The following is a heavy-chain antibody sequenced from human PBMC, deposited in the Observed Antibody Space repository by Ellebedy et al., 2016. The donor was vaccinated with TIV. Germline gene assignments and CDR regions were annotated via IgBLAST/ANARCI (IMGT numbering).Heavy chain of an antibody. CDR3: ARAHFGHDYLGYNYYLDV. CDR2: VYRTGST. CDR1: GGSIISGTYY. J-gene: IGHJ6*03. Sequence: LRLXCNVSGGSIISGTYYWTWIRQPAGKGLEWVGRVYRTGSTNYNPSLESRVTMAIDTSKNQFSLKLTSVTAADTAVYYCARAHFGHDYLGYNYYLDVWGIGTTVTVSS. V-gene: IGHV4-61*02. D-gene: IGHD2/OR15-2a*01.